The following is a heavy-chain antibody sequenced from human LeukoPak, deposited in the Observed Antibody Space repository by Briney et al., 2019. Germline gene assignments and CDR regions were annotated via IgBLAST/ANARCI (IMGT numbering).Heavy chain of an antibody. J-gene: IGHJ4*02. Sequence: GGSLRLPCAASGVIFSRHRMHWVRQAPGEGLVCVARVKKDGTYRDYGHSVKGRFTISRDNAKNTLYLQMNSLRVEDTARYYCVRDDDVYGFNYWGQGTVVTVSS. D-gene: IGHD3-16*01. CDR3: VRDDDVYGFNY. V-gene: IGHV3-74*01. CDR1: GVIFSRHR. CDR2: VKKDGTYR.